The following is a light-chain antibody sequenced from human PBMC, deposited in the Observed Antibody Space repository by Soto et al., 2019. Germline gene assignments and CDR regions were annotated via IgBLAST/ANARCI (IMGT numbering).Light chain of an antibody. Sequence: QSALTQPAAVSGSPGQSVTISCTGTTGDVGTYNYVSWYQQHPGKAPKLMIYDVSNRPSGVSNRFSGSKSVNTAYLTISGLQAEDEADYYCSSYAATSTLVVFGGGTKLTVL. CDR3: SSYAATSTLVV. CDR1: TGDVGTYNY. V-gene: IGLV2-14*01. CDR2: DVS. J-gene: IGLJ2*01.